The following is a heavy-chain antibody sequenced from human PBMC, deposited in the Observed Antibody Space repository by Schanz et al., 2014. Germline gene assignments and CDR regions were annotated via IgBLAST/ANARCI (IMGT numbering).Heavy chain of an antibody. V-gene: IGHV3-11*06. CDR1: GFTFSDSW. D-gene: IGHD3-16*01. Sequence: VQLVESGGGLVQPGGSLRLSCAASGFTFSDSWMHWVRQAPGKGLEWVAYMYSDGSYTNYPDSVKGRFTISRDNPKKSAYLQMNSLRADDTAVYYCSRGIVGGLDCWGQGTLVTVSS. CDR2: MYSDGSYT. J-gene: IGHJ4*02. CDR3: SRGIVGGLDC.